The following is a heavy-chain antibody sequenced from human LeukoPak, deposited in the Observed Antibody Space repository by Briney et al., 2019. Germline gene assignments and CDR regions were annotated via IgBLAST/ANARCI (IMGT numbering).Heavy chain of an antibody. Sequence: PSETLSLTCSVSGDTISTSDHYWGWIRQPPGKGLEWIGSIYYTGNTYYNPSLKSRVTISVDTSKNQFSLKLSSVTAADTAVYYCARDELGMATILWGAFDIWGQGTMVTVSS. D-gene: IGHD5-24*01. CDR3: ARDELGMATILWGAFDI. CDR1: GDTISTSDHY. J-gene: IGHJ3*02. CDR2: IYYTGNT. V-gene: IGHV4-39*02.